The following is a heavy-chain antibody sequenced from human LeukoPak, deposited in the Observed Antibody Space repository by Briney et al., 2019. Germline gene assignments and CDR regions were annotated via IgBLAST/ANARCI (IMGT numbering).Heavy chain of an antibody. J-gene: IGHJ5*02. CDR3: ARDPKIVHVAVNWFDP. CDR1: GYTFIDYY. V-gene: IGHV1-2*02. Sequence: ASVKVSCKASGYTFIDYYIHWVRQAPVQGLEWMGWINPNNGGTNYAQKFQGRVTMTRDTSISTAYMELSRLTSDDTAVYYCARDPKIVHVAVNWFDPWGQGTLVTVSS. D-gene: IGHD2/OR15-2a*01. CDR2: INPNNGGT.